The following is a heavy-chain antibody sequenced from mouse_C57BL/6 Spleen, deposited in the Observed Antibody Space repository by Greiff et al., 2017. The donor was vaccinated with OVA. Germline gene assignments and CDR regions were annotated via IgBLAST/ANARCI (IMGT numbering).Heavy chain of an antibody. J-gene: IGHJ2*01. Sequence: EVQLLESGGGLVQPKGSLKLSCAASGFTFNTYAMHWVRQAPGKGLEWVARIRSKSSNYATYYAVSVKDRFTISRDDSQSMLYLQMNNLKTEDTAMYYCVRERGYYDPYYFDDWGQGTTLTVSS. CDR2: IRSKSSNYAT. V-gene: IGHV10-3*01. D-gene: IGHD2-4*01. CDR3: VRERGYYDPYYFDD. CDR1: GFTFNTYA.